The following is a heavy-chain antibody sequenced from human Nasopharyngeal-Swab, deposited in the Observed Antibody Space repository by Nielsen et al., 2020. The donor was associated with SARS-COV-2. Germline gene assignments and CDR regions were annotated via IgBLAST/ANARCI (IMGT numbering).Heavy chain of an antibody. CDR3: ARGGRSIAVAGRAFDY. Sequence: SETLSLTCTVSGGSISSYYWSWIRQPPGKGLEWIGYIYYSGSTNYNPSLKSRVTISVDTSKNQFSLKLSSVTAVDTAVYYCARGGRSIAVAGRAFDYWGQGTLVTVSS. CDR1: GGSISSYY. V-gene: IGHV4-59*01. CDR2: IYYSGST. D-gene: IGHD6-19*01. J-gene: IGHJ4*02.